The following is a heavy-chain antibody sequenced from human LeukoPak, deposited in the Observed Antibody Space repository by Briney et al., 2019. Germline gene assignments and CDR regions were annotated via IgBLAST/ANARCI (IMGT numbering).Heavy chain of an antibody. CDR3: ARVDYDFWSGRATSYYFDY. CDR2: ISSSSSYI. CDR1: GFTFSSYS. Sequence: GGSLRLSCAASGFTFSSYSMNWVRQAPGKGLEWVSSISSSSSYIYYADSVKGRFTISRDNAKNSLYLQMNSLRAEDTAVYYCARVDYDFWSGRATSYYFDYWGQGTLVTVSS. J-gene: IGHJ4*02. D-gene: IGHD3-3*01. V-gene: IGHV3-21*01.